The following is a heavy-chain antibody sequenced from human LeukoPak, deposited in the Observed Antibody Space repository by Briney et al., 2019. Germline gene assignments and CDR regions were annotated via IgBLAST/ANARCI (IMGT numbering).Heavy chain of an antibody. CDR1: GYTFTGYY. J-gene: IGHJ4*02. D-gene: IGHD6-19*01. Sequence: ASVKVSCKASGYTFTGYYMYWVRQAPGQGLEWMGWINPNSGGTNYAQKFQGRVTMTRDTSISTAYMELSRLRSDDTAVYYCASEGGDSSGWYYFDYWGQGTLVTVSS. V-gene: IGHV1-2*02. CDR2: INPNSGGT. CDR3: ASEGGDSSGWYYFDY.